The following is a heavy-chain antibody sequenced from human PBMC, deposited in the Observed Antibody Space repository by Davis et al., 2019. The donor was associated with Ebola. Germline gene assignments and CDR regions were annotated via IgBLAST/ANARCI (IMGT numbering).Heavy chain of an antibody. Sequence: AASVKVSCKASGGTFSSYAISWVRQAPGQGLEWMGRIIPILGIANYAQKFQGRVTITADKSTGTAYMELSSLRSEDTAVYYCARDIQPMTTVTTDDYWGQGTLVTVSS. CDR2: IIPILGIA. CDR1: GGTFSSYA. J-gene: IGHJ4*02. D-gene: IGHD4-17*01. CDR3: ARDIQPMTTVTTDDY. V-gene: IGHV1-69*04.